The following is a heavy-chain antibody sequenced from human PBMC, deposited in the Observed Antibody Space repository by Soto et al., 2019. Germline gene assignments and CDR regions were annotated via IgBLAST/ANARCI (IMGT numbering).Heavy chain of an antibody. CDR3: ARGPAYCSSTSCSVSYYYYYMDV. CDR1: GGSISSYY. D-gene: IGHD2-2*01. Sequence: SETLSLTCTVSGGSISSYYWSWIRQPPGKGLEWIGYIYYSGSTNYNPSLKSRVTISVDTSKNQFSLKLSSVTAADTAVYYCARGPAYCSSTSCSVSYYYYYMDVWGKGTTVTVS. CDR2: IYYSGST. V-gene: IGHV4-59*01. J-gene: IGHJ6*03.